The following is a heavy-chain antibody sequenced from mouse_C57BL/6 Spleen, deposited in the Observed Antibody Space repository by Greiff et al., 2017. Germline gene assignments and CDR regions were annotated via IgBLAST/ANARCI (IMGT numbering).Heavy chain of an antibody. CDR2: INPNNGGT. J-gene: IGHJ1*03. CDR3: AREFITTVVRGYFDV. CDR1: GYTFTDYN. V-gene: IGHV1-18*01. D-gene: IGHD1-1*01. Sequence: VQLKESGPELVKPGASVKIPCKASGYTFTDYNMDWVKQSHGKSLEWIGDINPNNGGTIYNQKFKGKATLTVDKSSSTAYMELRSLTSEDTAVYYCAREFITTVVRGYFDVWGTGTTVTVSS.